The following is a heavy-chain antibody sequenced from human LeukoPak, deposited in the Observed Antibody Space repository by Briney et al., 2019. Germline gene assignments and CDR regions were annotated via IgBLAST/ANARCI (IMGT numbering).Heavy chain of an antibody. V-gene: IGHV3-23*01. J-gene: IGHJ3*02. D-gene: IGHD3-3*01. CDR2: ISGSGGNT. Sequence: GGSLRLSCAASGFTFTTYAMSWVRQASGKGLAWVSAISGSGGNTYYADSVKGRFTISRDNSKNTLYLQMNSLRDEDTAIYYCAKVVATYDFWSGPNAFDIWGQGTMVTVSS. CDR1: GFTFTTYA. CDR3: AKVVATYDFWSGPNAFDI.